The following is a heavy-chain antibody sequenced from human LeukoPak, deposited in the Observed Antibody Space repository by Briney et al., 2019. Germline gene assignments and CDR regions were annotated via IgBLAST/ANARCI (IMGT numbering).Heavy chain of an antibody. J-gene: IGHJ4*02. CDR1: GYTFTSYG. Sequence: ASVKVSCKASGYTFTSYGISWVRQAPGQGFEWMGWISAYNGNTNYAQKLQGRVTMTTDTSTSTAYMELRSLRSDDTAVYYCARSLREGWELPQYYFDYWGQGTLVTVSS. D-gene: IGHD1-26*01. CDR2: ISAYNGNT. CDR3: ARSLREGWELPQYYFDY. V-gene: IGHV1-18*01.